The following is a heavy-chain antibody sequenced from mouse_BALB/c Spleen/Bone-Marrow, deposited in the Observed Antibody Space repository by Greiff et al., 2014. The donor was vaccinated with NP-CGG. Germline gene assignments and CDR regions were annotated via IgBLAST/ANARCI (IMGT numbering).Heavy chain of an antibody. Sequence: VQLKHSGPELVKPGASVKISCKTSGYTFTDYTLHWVKQSHGRSLEWIGGVNPSIGGTSYNQKFKGKASLTVNKSSTTAYMELRSLTSEDSAVYYCARGRWYYWGQGTTLTVSS. J-gene: IGHJ2*01. V-gene: IGHV1-22*01. CDR3: ARGRWYY. D-gene: IGHD2-3*01. CDR1: GYTFTDYT. CDR2: VNPSIGGT.